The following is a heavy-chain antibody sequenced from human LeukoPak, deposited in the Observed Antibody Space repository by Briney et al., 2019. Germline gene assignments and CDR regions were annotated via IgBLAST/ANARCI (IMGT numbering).Heavy chain of an antibody. CDR2: ISYDGSNK. J-gene: IGHJ4*02. CDR1: GFTFSSYA. D-gene: IGHD3-9*01. V-gene: IGHV3-30*04. Sequence: PGGSLRLSCAASGFTFSSYAMHWVRQAPGKGLEWVAVISYDGSNKYYADSVKGRFTISRDNSKNTLYLQMNSLRAEDTAVYYCARDVVSGVLRYFGLDLDYWGQGTLVTVSS. CDR3: ARDVVSGVLRYFGLDLDY.